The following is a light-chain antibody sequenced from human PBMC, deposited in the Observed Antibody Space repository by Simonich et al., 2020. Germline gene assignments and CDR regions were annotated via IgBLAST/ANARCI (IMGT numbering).Light chain of an antibody. CDR1: QGISSY. CDR3: QQFNSYPLT. V-gene: IGKV1-39*01. Sequence: DIQLTQSPSFLSASVGDRVTITCRASQGISSYLNWYQQKPGKAPKLLIYAASSLQSGVPSRFSGSGSGTDFTLTISSLQPEDFATYYCQQFNSYPLTFGGGTKVEIK. CDR2: AAS. J-gene: IGKJ4*01.